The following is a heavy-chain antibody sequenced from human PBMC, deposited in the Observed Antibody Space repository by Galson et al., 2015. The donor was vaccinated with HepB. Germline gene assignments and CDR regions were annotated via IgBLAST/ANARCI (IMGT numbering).Heavy chain of an antibody. D-gene: IGHD6-19*01. J-gene: IGHJ5*02. CDR2: ISVSTTYI. CDR3: AKSGSGTAILRYNWFDP. Sequence: SLRLSCAASGFTFSSYSMTWVRQAPGKGLEWVSSISVSTTYIYYADSVKGRFTISRDNAKNSLYLEMNSLRAEDTAVYYCAKSGSGTAILRYNWFDPWGQGALVTGSS. V-gene: IGHV3-21*01. CDR1: GFTFSSYS.